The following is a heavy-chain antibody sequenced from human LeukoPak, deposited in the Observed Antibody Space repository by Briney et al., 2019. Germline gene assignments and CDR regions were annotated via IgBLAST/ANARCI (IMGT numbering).Heavy chain of an antibody. CDR3: AKNRVPTAITPDS. CDR1: GFTFSSYG. CDR2: IPYDGSNK. J-gene: IGHJ5*01. Sequence: QTGGSLRLSCVTSGFTFSSYGMHWLRQAPGKGLEWVAVIPYDGSNKYYTDSVKGRFTISRDNSKNTLYLQMNSLRAEDTAVYYCAKNRVPTAITPDSWGQGTLVTVSS. V-gene: IGHV3-30*02. D-gene: IGHD2-2*02.